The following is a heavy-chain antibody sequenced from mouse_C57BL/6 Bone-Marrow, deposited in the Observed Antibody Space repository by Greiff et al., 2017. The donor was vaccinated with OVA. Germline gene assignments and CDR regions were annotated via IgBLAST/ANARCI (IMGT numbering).Heavy chain of an antibody. CDR2: INSDGGST. CDR3: ARRVITTRAWFAY. J-gene: IGHJ3*01. Sequence: DVKLVESGGGLVQPGESLKLSCESNEYEFPSHDMSWVRKTPEKRLALVAAINSDGGSTYYPDTMERRFIISRDNTKKTLYLQMSSLRSEDTALYYCARRVITTRAWFAYWGQGTLVTVSA. V-gene: IGHV5-2*03. D-gene: IGHD2-4*01. CDR1: EYEFPSHD.